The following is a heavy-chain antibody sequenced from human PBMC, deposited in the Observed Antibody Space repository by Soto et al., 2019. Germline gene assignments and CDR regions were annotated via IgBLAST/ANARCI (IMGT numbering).Heavy chain of an antibody. CDR1: GGTFRSYA. Sequence: ASVKVSCKASGGTFRSYAISCVRQAPGQGLEWIGGIVAGSGNTNYAQKFQERVTITRDKSTSTAYMELSSLRSEDTAVYYCAADSKYYYDSSGYNDYWGQGTLVTVSS. CDR3: AADSKYYYDSSGYNDY. CDR2: IVAGSGNT. D-gene: IGHD3-22*01. V-gene: IGHV1-58*02. J-gene: IGHJ4*02.